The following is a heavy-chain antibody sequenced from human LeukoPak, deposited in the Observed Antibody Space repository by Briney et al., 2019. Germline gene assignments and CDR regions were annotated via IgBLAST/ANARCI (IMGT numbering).Heavy chain of an antibody. D-gene: IGHD5-18*01. J-gene: IGHJ4*02. V-gene: IGHV4-39*07. Sequence: NPSETLSLTCTLSAGSISSSSYYWGWIRQPPGKWLEWIGSIYYSGSTYYNPSLNSRVPISVGTSKSQFSLKLSSATAADTAVYYCARGSENSYGYGSVYFDYWGQGTLVTVSS. CDR1: AGSISSSSYY. CDR3: ARGSENSYGYGSVYFDY. CDR2: IYYSGST.